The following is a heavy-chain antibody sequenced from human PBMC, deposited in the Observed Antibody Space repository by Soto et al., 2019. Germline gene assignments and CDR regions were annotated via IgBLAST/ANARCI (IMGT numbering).Heavy chain of an antibody. CDR2: IYSSGRT. D-gene: IGHD1-26*01. J-gene: IGHJ4*02. CDR1: GGSVNSDDYY. V-gene: IGHV4-61*08. Sequence: QVQLQESGPGLVKPSETLSLTCTVSGGSVNSDDYYWSWIRQPPGKGLEWIGYIYSSGRTNYNPSLMSRVTISLDTSRNQFFLKLSSVTAADTAVFFCAREYSNSPEAFDSWGQGTLVTVSS. CDR3: AREYSNSPEAFDS.